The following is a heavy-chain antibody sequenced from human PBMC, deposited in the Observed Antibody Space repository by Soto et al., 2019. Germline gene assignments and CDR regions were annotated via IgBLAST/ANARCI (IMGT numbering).Heavy chain of an antibody. CDR3: AKDQTSNSCYDH. CDR1: GFTFSNYA. V-gene: IGHV3-23*01. CDR2: IRGSGRNT. D-gene: IGHD2-2*01. Sequence: GGSLRLSCAASGFTFSNYAMSWVRQAPGKGLEWVSGIRGSGRNTYYADSVKGRFTISRDNSKNTLYLQMNSLRVEDTAVYYCAKDQTSNSCYDHWGQGTLVTVSS. J-gene: IGHJ4*02.